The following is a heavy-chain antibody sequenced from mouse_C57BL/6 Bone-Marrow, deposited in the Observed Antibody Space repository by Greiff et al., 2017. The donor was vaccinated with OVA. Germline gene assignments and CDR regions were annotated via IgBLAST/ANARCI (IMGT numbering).Heavy chain of an antibody. V-gene: IGHV1-15*01. CDR2: IDPETGGT. CDR1: GYTFTDYE. CDR3: TRAYDYPMDY. J-gene: IGHJ4*01. D-gene: IGHD2-4*01. Sequence: QVQLQQSGAELVRPGASVTLSCKASGYTFTDYEMHWVKQTPVHGLEWIGAIDPETGGTAYNQKFKGKAILTADKSSSTAYMELLSLTSEDSAVYYCTRAYDYPMDYWGQGTSVTVSS.